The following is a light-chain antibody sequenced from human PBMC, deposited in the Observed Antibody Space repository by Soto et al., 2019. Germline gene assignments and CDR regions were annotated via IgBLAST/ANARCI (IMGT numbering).Light chain of an antibody. CDR1: QSVSSN. J-gene: IGKJ5*01. CDR2: GAS. CDR3: QQYNNWPPIT. V-gene: IGKV3-15*01. Sequence: EIVMTQSPATLSVSPGERATLSCRASQSVSSNLAWYQQKPGQAPRLLIYGASTRATGIPARFSGSGSGTEFTLPLSRLQSEDFAVYYCQQYNNWPPITFGQGTRLELK.